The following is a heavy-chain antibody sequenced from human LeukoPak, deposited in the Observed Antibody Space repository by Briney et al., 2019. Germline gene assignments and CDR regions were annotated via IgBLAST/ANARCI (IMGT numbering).Heavy chain of an antibody. Sequence: GGSLRLSCAASGFTFSRYPMHWVRQAPGNGPEWVAVISYDGTVRNYPDVLKGRFTISRDDSKSTLYLEMNSLRVEDTAVYFCARDSQIRAPDYFDVWGQGALVTVSS. CDR2: ISYDGTVR. CDR1: GFTFSRYP. CDR3: ARDSQIRAPDYFDV. V-gene: IGHV3-30*01. J-gene: IGHJ4*02.